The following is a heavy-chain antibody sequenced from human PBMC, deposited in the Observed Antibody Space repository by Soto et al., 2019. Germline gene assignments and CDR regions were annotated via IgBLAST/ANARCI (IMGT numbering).Heavy chain of an antibody. J-gene: IGHJ6*02. V-gene: IGHV4-59*12. CDR3: AREERYSSSWGYYYYGMDV. D-gene: IGHD6-13*01. CDR2: IYYSGST. Sequence: SETLSLTCTVSGGSISSYYWSWIRQPPGKGLEWIGYIYYSGSTNYNPSLKSRVTISVDTSKNQFSLKLSSVTAADTAVYYCAREERYSSSWGYYYYGMDVWGQGTTVTVSS. CDR1: GGSISSYY.